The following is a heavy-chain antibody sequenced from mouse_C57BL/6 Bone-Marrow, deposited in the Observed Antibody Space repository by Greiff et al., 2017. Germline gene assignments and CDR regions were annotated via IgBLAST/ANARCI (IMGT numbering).Heavy chain of an antibody. Sequence: EVMLVESEGGLVQPGGSMKLSCTASGFTFSDYYMAWVRQVPEKGLEWVANINSDGSSTYYLDALKGRFIISRDNAKNILYLQMSSLKSEDTATDYCAREDTTVVAHWYFDDWGTGTTVTVSS. D-gene: IGHD1-1*01. CDR2: INSDGSST. CDR3: AREDTTVVAHWYFDD. J-gene: IGHJ1*03. CDR1: GFTFSDYY. V-gene: IGHV5-16*01.